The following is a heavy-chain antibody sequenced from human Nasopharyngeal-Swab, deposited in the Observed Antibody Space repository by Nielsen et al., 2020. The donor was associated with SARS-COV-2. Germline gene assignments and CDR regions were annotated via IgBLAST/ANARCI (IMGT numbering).Heavy chain of an antibody. CDR3: AKESSTYYYDN. Sequence: GGSLRLSCAASGFTFRNHGMHWVRQAPGKGLEWVAIISSGGRTQVYADSVEGRFTISRDDPENTLYLQMNSLRPEDTAVYYCAKESSTYYYDNWGQGTLGTVS. CDR1: GFTFRNHG. CDR2: ISSGGRTQ. V-gene: IGHV3-30*18. J-gene: IGHJ4*02. D-gene: IGHD2-2*01.